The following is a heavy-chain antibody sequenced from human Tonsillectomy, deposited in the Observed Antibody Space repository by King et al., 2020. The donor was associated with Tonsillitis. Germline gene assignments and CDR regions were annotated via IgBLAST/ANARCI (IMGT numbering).Heavy chain of an antibody. J-gene: IGHJ3*02. Sequence: LQLQESGPGLVKPSETLSLTCTVSGGSISSSSYYWGWIRQPPGKGLEWIGSIYYSGSTYYNPSLKSRVTISVDTSKNQFSLKLSSVTAADTAVYYCARRVPDLSYRDAFDIWGQGTMVTVSS. V-gene: IGHV4-39*01. CDR1: GGSISSSSYY. CDR2: IYYSGST. D-gene: IGHD2-2*01. CDR3: ARRVPDLSYRDAFDI.